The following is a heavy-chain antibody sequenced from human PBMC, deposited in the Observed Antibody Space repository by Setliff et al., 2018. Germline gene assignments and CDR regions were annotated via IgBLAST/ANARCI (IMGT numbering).Heavy chain of an antibody. V-gene: IGHV1-18*01. CDR3: ARDHSHFPTTYSGPPPDY. D-gene: IGHD5-12*01. J-gene: IGHJ4*02. CDR1: GYTFTSYG. Sequence: ASVKVSCKASGYTFTSYGFSWVRQAPGQGLEWMGWISVYNGKTKYAQKFQGRVTMTTDTSTRTAYMEVTSLRSDDTAVYYCARDHSHFPTTYSGPPPDYWGQGTLVTVSS. CDR2: ISVYNGKT.